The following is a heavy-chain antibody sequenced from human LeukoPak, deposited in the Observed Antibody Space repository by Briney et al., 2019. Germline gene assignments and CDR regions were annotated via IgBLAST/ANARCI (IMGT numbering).Heavy chain of an antibody. CDR1: GGSFSGYY. V-gene: IGHV4-34*01. D-gene: IGHD1-26*01. CDR2: INHSGST. J-gene: IGHJ4*02. Sequence: SETLSLNCAVYGGSFSGYYWSWIRQPPGKGPEWIGEINHSGSTNYNPSLKSRVTISVDTSKNQFSLKLSSVTAADTAVYYCARGGGSGSYSYFDYWGQGTLVTVSS. CDR3: ARGGGSGSYSYFDY.